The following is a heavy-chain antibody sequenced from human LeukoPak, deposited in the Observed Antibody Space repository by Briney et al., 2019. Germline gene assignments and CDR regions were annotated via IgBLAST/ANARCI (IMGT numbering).Heavy chain of an antibody. CDR2: ISPYNGDT. J-gene: IGHJ3*02. D-gene: IGHD5-18*01. Sequence: GASVKVSCKASGYTFTSYYMHWVRQAPGQGLEWMGWISPYNGDTNSAQRLQGRVTMTTDTSTSTAYMEVRSLRSDDTAVYYCARGGGQLWFKDAFDIWGQGTMVTVSS. CDR1: GYTFTSYY. V-gene: IGHV1-18*04. CDR3: ARGGGQLWFKDAFDI.